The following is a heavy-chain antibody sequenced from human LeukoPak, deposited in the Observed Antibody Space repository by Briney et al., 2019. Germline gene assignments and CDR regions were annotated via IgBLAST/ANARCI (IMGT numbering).Heavy chain of an antibody. D-gene: IGHD3-22*01. Sequence: GGSLRLSCAASGFTVSNNYMSWVRQAPGKGLEWVSVIYSGGSTYYADSVKGRFTISRDNSKNTLYLQMNSLRAEDTAVYYCARAPMMDSSGYAYWGQGTLVTVSS. CDR2: IYSGGST. CDR1: GFTVSNNY. V-gene: IGHV3-53*05. J-gene: IGHJ4*02. CDR3: ARAPMMDSSGYAY.